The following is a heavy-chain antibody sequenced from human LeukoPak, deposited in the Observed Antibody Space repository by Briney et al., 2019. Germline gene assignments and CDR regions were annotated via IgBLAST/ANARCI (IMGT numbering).Heavy chain of an antibody. CDR1: GFTFSSYG. V-gene: IGHV3-30*02. CDR2: IRYDGSNK. J-gene: IGHJ5*02. D-gene: IGHD3-10*01. CDR3: ARQKRNYGSEVLWNWFDP. Sequence: PGGSLRLSCAASGFTFSSYGMHWVRQAPGKGLEWVAFIRYDGSNKYYADSVKGRFTISRDNSKNTLYLHVNSLRPEDTAVYYCARQKRNYGSEVLWNWFDPWGQGTLVTVSS.